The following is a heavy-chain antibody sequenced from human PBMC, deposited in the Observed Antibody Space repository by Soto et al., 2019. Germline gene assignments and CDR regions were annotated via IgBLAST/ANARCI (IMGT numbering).Heavy chain of an antibody. D-gene: IGHD2-2*01. J-gene: IGHJ6*04. CDR3: GTFLSTTSPDV. CDR2: TYYRSKWYN. V-gene: IGHV6-1*01. Sequence: SETLSLTCTVSGGSVSIGDYFWSCIRQSPSRGLEWLGRTYYRSKWYNDYAVSVKSRITINPDTSKNQFSLHLNSVTPEDTAVYYCGTFLSTTSPDVWGEGTTVTVSS. CDR1: GGSVSIGDYF.